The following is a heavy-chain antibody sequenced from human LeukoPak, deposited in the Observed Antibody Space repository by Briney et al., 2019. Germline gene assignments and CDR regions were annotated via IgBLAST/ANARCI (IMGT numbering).Heavy chain of an antibody. CDR3: ARRASMSSWYYFDY. J-gene: IGHJ4*02. CDR1: GFTFSSYA. Sequence: PGRSLRLSCAASGFTFSSYAMHWVRQAPGKGLEWVAVISYDGSNKYYADSVKGRFTISRDNSKNTLYLQMNSLRAEDTAVYYCARRASMSSWYYFDYWGQRTLVTVSS. V-gene: IGHV3-30-3*01. D-gene: IGHD6-13*01. CDR2: ISYDGSNK.